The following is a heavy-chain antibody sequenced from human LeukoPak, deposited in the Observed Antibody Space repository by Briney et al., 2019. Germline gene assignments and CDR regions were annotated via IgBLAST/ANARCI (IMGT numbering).Heavy chain of an antibody. CDR1: GFGVSSFG. CDR2: ISLNGETT. V-gene: IGHV3-23*01. D-gene: IGHD6-19*01. J-gene: IGHJ4*02. Sequence: GGSLRLSCAVSGFGVSSFGMSWVRQAPGKGLEWISAISLNGETTWYADSVKGRFTISRDNSKNTLYLQLTSLRAEDTAVYYCAQGFSSGWYPYWGQGSLVSVSS. CDR3: AQGFSSGWYPY.